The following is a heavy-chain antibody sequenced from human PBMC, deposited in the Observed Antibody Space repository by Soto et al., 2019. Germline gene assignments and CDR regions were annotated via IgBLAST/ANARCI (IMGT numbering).Heavy chain of an antibody. CDR2: IRGSGGST. Sequence: VSLGLSCAASEFTFSSYAMSWVRQAPGKGLDWVSAIRGSGGSTYYADSVKGRFTISRDNSKNTLYLQMNSLRAEGTAVYYCAGEYCANGVCYAYFDYWGQGALVTVSS. CDR1: EFTFSSYA. CDR3: AGEYCANGVCYAYFDY. D-gene: IGHD2-8*01. V-gene: IGHV3-23*01. J-gene: IGHJ4*02.